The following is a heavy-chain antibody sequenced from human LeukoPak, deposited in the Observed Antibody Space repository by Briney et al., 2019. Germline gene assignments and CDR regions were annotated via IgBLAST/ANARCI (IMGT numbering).Heavy chain of an antibody. J-gene: IGHJ4*02. CDR2: IYYSGST. Sequence: SETLSLTRTVSGGSISSGDYYWSWIRQPPGKGLEWIGYIYYSGSTYYNPSLKSRVTISVDTSKNQFSLKLSSVTAADTAVCYCARDCSGGSCYIDYWGQGTLVTVSS. V-gene: IGHV4-30-4*08. D-gene: IGHD2-15*01. CDR3: ARDCSGGSCYIDY. CDR1: GGSISSGDYY.